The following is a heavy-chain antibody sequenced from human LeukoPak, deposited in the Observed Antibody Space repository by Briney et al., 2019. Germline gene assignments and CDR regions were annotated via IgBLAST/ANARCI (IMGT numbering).Heavy chain of an antibody. CDR1: GYTFTSYG. V-gene: IGHV1-2*02. Sequence: GASVKVSCKASGYTFTSYGISWVRQAPGQGLEWMGWINPNSGGTNYAQKFQGRVTMTRDTSISTAYMELSRLRSDDTAVYYCARDRSPVLLWFGEFTSLDAFDIWGQGTMVTVSS. CDR2: INPNSGGT. J-gene: IGHJ3*02. CDR3: ARDRSPVLLWFGEFTSLDAFDI. D-gene: IGHD3-10*01.